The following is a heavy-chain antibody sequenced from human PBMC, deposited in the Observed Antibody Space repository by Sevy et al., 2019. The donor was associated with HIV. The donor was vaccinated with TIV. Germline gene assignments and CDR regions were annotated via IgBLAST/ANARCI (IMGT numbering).Heavy chain of an antibody. Sequence: GGSLRLSCTVSGFTVSNNYMSWVRQAPGKGLEWVSVIYSGGNKYYADSVKGRFTISRDNSKNTLYLHMNSLTAEDTAIYYCARAYTVTSMHVWGKGTTVTVSS. V-gene: IGHV3-53*01. J-gene: IGHJ6*04. D-gene: IGHD4-17*01. CDR3: ARAYTVTSMHV. CDR1: GFTVSNNY. CDR2: IYSGGNK.